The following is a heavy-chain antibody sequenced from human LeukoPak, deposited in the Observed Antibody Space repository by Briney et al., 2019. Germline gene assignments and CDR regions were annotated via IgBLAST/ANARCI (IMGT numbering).Heavy chain of an antibody. V-gene: IGHV3-15*01. CDR1: GFTFSNAW. D-gene: IGHD3-10*01. J-gene: IGHJ4*02. CDR2: IISKAGGGTT. Sequence: GGSLRLSCAASGFTFSNAWMSWVRQAPGRGLEWVGRIISKAGGGTTDYAAPVKGRFAISRDDSKNTLYLQMNSLKIEDTAVYFCSWEMDGSFGRRLENWGQGTLVTVSS. CDR3: SWEMDGSFGRRLEN.